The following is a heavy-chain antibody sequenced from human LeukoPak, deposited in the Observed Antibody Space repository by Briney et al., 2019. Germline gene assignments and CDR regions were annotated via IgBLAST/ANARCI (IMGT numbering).Heavy chain of an antibody. CDR3: ARENYYYDSSGYPQHYYYYYMDV. V-gene: IGHV1-18*01. CDR2: ISAYNGNT. Sequence: GASVTVSCKASGYTFTSYGISWVQQAPGQGLEWMGWISAYNGNTNYAQKLQGRVTMTTDTSTSTAYMELRSLRSDDTAVYYCARENYYYDSSGYPQHYYYYYMDVWGKGTTVTISS. J-gene: IGHJ6*03. CDR1: GYTFTSYG. D-gene: IGHD3-22*01.